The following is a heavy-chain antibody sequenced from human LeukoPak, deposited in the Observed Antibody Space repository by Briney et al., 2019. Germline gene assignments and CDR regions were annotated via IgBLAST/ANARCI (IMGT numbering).Heavy chain of an antibody. CDR2: ISGSGGST. V-gene: IGHV3-23*01. J-gene: IGHJ4*02. D-gene: IGHD1-7*01. CDR1: GFTFSSYA. Sequence: GGSLRLSCAASGFTFSSYAMSWVRQAPGKGLEWVSGISGSGGSTYYADSVKGRFTISRDNSKNTLYLQMNSLRAEDTAVYYCAKGLNWNYVNYFDYWGQGTLVTVSS. CDR3: AKGLNWNYVNYFDY.